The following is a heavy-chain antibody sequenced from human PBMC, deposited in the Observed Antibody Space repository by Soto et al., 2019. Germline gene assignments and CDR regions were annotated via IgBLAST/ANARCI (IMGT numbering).Heavy chain of an antibody. V-gene: IGHV1-8*01. CDR1: GYSFTSFD. CDR3: ARAIAAASEPIFRH. J-gene: IGHJ1*01. D-gene: IGHD6-13*01. CDR2: MSPNSGNA. Sequence: ASVKVSCKASGYSFTSFDINWVRQATGQGLEWMAWMSPNSGNAGYAQKFQGRVTLTRNTSISTAYMELSSLRSDDTAVYYCARAIAAASEPIFRHWGQGTVVTVSS.